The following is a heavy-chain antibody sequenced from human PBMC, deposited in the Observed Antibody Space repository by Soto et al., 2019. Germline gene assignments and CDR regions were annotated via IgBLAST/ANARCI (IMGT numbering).Heavy chain of an antibody. CDR1: GFTFSSYA. CDR2: ISGSGGST. CDR3: AKRWAPYSSSSQADAFDI. Sequence: GGSLRLSCAASGFTFSSYAMSWVRQAPGKGLEWVSAISGSGGSTYYADSVKGRFTISRDNSKNTLYLQMNSLRAEDTAVYYCAKRWAPYSSSSQADAFDIWGQGTMVTVSS. J-gene: IGHJ3*02. V-gene: IGHV3-23*01. D-gene: IGHD6-6*01.